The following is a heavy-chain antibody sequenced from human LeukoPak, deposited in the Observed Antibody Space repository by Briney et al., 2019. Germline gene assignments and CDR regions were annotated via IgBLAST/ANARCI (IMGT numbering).Heavy chain of an antibody. J-gene: IGHJ6*02. CDR3: ARGGHSRSGSQLYYYYGMDV. D-gene: IGHD3-10*01. V-gene: IGHV1-69*05. CDR1: GGTFSSYA. Sequence: SVKVSCKASGGTFSSYAISWVRQAPGQGLEWMGGIIPIFGTSNYAQKFQGRVTITTDESTSTAYMELSSLRSEDTAVYYCARGGHSRSGSQLYYYYGMDVWGQGTTVTVSS. CDR2: IIPIFGTS.